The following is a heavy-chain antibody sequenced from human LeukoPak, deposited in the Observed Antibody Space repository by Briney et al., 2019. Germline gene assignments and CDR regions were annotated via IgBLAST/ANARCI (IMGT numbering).Heavy chain of an antibody. J-gene: IGHJ4*02. D-gene: IGHD6-13*01. CDR1: GFTFSNAW. CDR2: IKSKTDGGTT. V-gene: IGHV3-15*01. Sequence: PGGSLRLSCAASGFTFSNAWMSWVRQAPGKGLEWVGRIKSKTDGGTTDYAAPAKGRFTISRDDSKNTLYLQMNSLKTEDTAVYYCTTSAYSSSWVVGESFDYWGQGTLVTVSS. CDR3: TTSAYSSSWVVGESFDY.